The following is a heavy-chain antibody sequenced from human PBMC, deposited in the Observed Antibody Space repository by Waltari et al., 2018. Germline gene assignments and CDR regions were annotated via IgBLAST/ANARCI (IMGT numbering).Heavy chain of an antibody. CDR3: ARGLRSTESLDY. J-gene: IGHJ4*02. Sequence: QVQLVQSGSELKKPGSSVMVSCKASGYTFSTYAMNWVRQAPGQGLEWMGWIHPSTGNPTYARVFIGRIAFSLDTSVSTAYLEISGLKAEDTAVYFCARGLRSTESLDYWGRGTLVTVSS. CDR1: GYTFSTYA. D-gene: IGHD4-17*01. CDR2: IHPSTGNP. V-gene: IGHV7-4-1*02.